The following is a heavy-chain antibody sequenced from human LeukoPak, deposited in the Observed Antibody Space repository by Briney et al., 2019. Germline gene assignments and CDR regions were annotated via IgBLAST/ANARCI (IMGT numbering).Heavy chain of an antibody. J-gene: IGHJ4*02. CDR3: ARGQLLFDY. Sequence: HPGGSLRLSCAASGFTFSSYGMHWVRQAPGKGLEGVAVIWYDGSNKYYADSVKGRFTISRDNSKNTLYLQMNSLRAEDTAVYYCARGQLLFDYWGQGTLVTVSS. V-gene: IGHV3-33*01. D-gene: IGHD2-2*01. CDR2: IWYDGSNK. CDR1: GFTFSSYG.